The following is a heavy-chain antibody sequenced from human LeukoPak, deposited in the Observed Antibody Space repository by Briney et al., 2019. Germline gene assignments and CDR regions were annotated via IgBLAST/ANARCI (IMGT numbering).Heavy chain of an antibody. J-gene: IGHJ4*02. V-gene: IGHV4-59*01. CDR3: ARSRIAAAAYFFDY. Sequence: SETLSLTCTVFGGSISSYYWSWIRQPPGKGLEWIGYIYYSGSTNYNPSLKSRVTISVGTSKNQFSLKLTSVTAADTAVYYCARSRIAAAAYFFDYWGQGTLVTVSS. D-gene: IGHD6-13*01. CDR2: IYYSGST. CDR1: GGSISSYY.